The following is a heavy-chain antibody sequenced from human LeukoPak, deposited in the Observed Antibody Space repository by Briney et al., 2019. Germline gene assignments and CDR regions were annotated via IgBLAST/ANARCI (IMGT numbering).Heavy chain of an antibody. CDR1: GGSFSGYY. CDR3: ARAHFYSGSSFIDY. Sequence: SETLSLTCAVYGGSFSGYYWSWIRQPPGKGLEWIGEINHSGSTNYNLSLKSRVTISVDTSKNQFSLKLSSVTAADTAVYYCARAHFYSGSSFIDYWGQGALVTVSS. D-gene: IGHD1-26*01. J-gene: IGHJ4*02. V-gene: IGHV4-34*01. CDR2: INHSGST.